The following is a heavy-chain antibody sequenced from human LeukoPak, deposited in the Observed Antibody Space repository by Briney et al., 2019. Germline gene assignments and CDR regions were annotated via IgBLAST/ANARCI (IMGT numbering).Heavy chain of an antibody. V-gene: IGHV4-34*01. D-gene: IGHD3-3*01. CDR2: INHSGST. J-gene: IGHJ6*02. Sequence: KASETLSLTCAVYGGSFSGYYWSWIRQPPGKGLEWIGEINHSGSTNYNPSLKSRVTISVDTSKNQFSLKLSSVTAADTAVYYCARGSDYDFWSGYPQDYYGMDVWGQGTTVTVSS. CDR3: ARGSDYDFWSGYPQDYYGMDV. CDR1: GGSFSGYY.